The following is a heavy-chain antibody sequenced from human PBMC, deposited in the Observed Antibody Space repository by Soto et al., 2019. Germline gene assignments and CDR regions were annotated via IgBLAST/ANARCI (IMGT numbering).Heavy chain of an antibody. Sequence: QVQLVQSGAEVKKPGASVKVSCKASGYTFTSYGISWVRQAPGQGLEWMGWISAYNGNTNYAQKLQGRVTMTTDTSTSTADMELRSLRSDDTAVYYCARDHSGYDRSRAVGYWGQGTLVTVSS. CDR2: ISAYNGNT. D-gene: IGHD5-12*01. CDR1: GYTFTSYG. J-gene: IGHJ4*02. CDR3: ARDHSGYDRSRAVGY. V-gene: IGHV1-18*01.